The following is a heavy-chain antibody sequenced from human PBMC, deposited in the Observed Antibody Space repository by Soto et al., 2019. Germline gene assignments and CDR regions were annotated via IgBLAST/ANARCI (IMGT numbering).Heavy chain of an antibody. CDR2: ISWNSGSI. CDR1: GFTFDDYA. CDR3: AKDAITMVRGVISYYGMDV. V-gene: IGHV3-9*01. D-gene: IGHD3-10*01. J-gene: IGHJ6*02. Sequence: GGSLRLSCAASGFTFDDYAMHWVRQAPGKGLEWVSGISWNSGSIGYAESVKGRFTISRDNAKNSLYLQMNSLRAEDTALYYCAKDAITMVRGVISYYGMDVWGQGTTVTVLL.